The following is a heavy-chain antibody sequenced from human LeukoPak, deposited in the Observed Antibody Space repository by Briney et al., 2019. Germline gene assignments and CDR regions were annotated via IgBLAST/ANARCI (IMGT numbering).Heavy chain of an antibody. Sequence: GGSLRLSCAASGFTFSSYWMSWVRQAPGKGLEWVANIKQDGSEKYYVDSVKGRFTISRDNAKNSLYLQMNSLRAEDTAVYYCARDLPSHSSSWDDAFDIWGQGTMVTVSS. V-gene: IGHV3-7*01. CDR3: ARDLPSHSSSWDDAFDI. CDR1: GFTFSSYW. CDR2: IKQDGSEK. D-gene: IGHD6-13*01. J-gene: IGHJ3*02.